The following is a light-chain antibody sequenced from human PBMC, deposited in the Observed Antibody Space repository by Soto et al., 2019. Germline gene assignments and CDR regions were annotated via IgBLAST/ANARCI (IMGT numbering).Light chain of an antibody. CDR2: GAS. J-gene: IGKJ2*01. CDR3: QQYGSSPYT. Sequence: EIVLTQSPGTLSLSPGERATLSCRASQSVSSSYLAWYQQKPGQAPRLLIYGASSRATGIPDRFSGRGSGTDVTLTISRLEPEDFAVYYCQQYGSSPYTCGQGTKLEIK. V-gene: IGKV3-20*01. CDR1: QSVSSSY.